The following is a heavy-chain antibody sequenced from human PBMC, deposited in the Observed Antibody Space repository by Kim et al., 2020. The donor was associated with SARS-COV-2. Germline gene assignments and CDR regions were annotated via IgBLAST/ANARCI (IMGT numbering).Heavy chain of an antibody. V-gene: IGHV4-4*02. Sequence: SETLSLTCAVSGGSISSSNWWSWVRQPPGKGLEGIGEIYHSGSTNYNPSLKSRVTISVDKSKNQFSLKLSSVTAADTAVYYCAREGGDFWSGYYFDYWGQGTLVTVSS. CDR2: IYHSGST. D-gene: IGHD3-3*01. CDR1: GGSISSSNW. J-gene: IGHJ4*02. CDR3: AREGGDFWSGYYFDY.